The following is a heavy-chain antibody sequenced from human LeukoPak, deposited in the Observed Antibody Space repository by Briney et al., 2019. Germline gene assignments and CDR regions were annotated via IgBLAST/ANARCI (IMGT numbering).Heavy chain of an antibody. Sequence: PSETLSLTCAVYGGFFSGYYWSWIRQPPGKGLEWIGEINHSGSTNYNPSLKSRVTISVDTSKNQFSLKLSSVTAADTAVYYCARGRGDYIWGSYRYYVSYYFDYWGQGTLVTVSS. V-gene: IGHV4-34*01. D-gene: IGHD3-16*02. J-gene: IGHJ4*02. CDR2: INHSGST. CDR3: ARGRGDYIWGSYRYYVSYYFDY. CDR1: GGFFSGYY.